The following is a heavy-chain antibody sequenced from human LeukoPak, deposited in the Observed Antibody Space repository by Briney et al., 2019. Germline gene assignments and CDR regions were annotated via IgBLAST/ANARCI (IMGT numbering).Heavy chain of an antibody. CDR2: IRYDGSDK. J-gene: IGHJ4*02. V-gene: IGHV3-30*02. CDR1: GFTFSSYG. Sequence: GGSLRLSCAASGFTFSSYGMHWVRQAPGKGLEWVAFIRYDGSDKYYADSVKGRFTISRDNSKNTLYLQMNSLRAEDTAVYYCANGGAAAGTLDYWGQGTLVTVSS. CDR3: ANGGAAAGTLDY. D-gene: IGHD6-13*01.